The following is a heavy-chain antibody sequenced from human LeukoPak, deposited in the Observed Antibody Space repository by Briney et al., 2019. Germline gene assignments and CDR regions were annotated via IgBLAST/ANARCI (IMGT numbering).Heavy chain of an antibody. CDR3: ARSPAYSSGWYDDY. Sequence: PSETLSLTCTVSGGSISSGVFYWSCIRQQPGKGLEWIGYIYYSGSAYYNPSLKSRLTISVDTSKNQFSLKLSSVTAADTAVYYCARSPAYSSGWYDDYWGQGTLVTVSS. CDR2: IYYSGSA. J-gene: IGHJ4*02. D-gene: IGHD6-19*01. V-gene: IGHV4-31*03. CDR1: GGSISSGVFY.